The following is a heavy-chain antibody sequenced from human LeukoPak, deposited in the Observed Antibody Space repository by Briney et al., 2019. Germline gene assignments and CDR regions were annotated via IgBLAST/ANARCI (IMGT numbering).Heavy chain of an antibody. Sequence: GASVKVSCKASGYTFTSYGISWVRQAPGQGLEWMGGVIPIFGTANYAQKFQGRVTITTDESTSTAYMELSSLRSEDTAVYYCARGSIVVVPAAISAFDIWGQGTMATVSS. D-gene: IGHD2-2*01. CDR1: GYTFTSYG. V-gene: IGHV1-69*05. CDR3: ARGSIVVVPAAISAFDI. CDR2: VIPIFGTA. J-gene: IGHJ3*02.